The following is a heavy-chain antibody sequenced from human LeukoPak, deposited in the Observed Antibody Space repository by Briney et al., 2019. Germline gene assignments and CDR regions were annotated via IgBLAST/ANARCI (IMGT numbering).Heavy chain of an antibody. J-gene: IGHJ4*02. D-gene: IGHD3-22*01. V-gene: IGHV3-30-3*01. CDR1: GFTFSSYA. Sequence: PGRSLRLSCAASGFTFSSYAMHWVRQAPGKGLEWVAVISYDGSNKYYADSVKGRFTISRDNFKNTLYLQMNSLRAEDTAVYYCARESLSYDSSGYYYEGADIDYWGQGTLVTVSS. CDR3: ARESLSYDSSGYYYEGADIDY. CDR2: ISYDGSNK.